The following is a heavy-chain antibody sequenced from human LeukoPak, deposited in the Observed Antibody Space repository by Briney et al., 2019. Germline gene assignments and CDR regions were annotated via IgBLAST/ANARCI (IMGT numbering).Heavy chain of an antibody. V-gene: IGHV4-34*01. CDR3: AGGSYYYGSGSSYYYYGMDV. J-gene: IGHJ6*04. CDR1: GGSFSGYY. Sequence: KPSETLSLTCAVYGGSFSGYYWSWIRQPPGKGLEWIGEINHSGSTNYNPSLKSRVTISVDTSKSQFSLKLSSVTAADTAVYYCAGGSYYYGSGSSYYYYGMDVWGKGTTVTVSS. D-gene: IGHD3-10*01. CDR2: INHSGST.